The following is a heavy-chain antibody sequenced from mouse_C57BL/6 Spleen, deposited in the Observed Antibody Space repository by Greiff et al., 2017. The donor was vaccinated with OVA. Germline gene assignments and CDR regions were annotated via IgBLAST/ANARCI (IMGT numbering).Heavy chain of an antibody. Sequence: QVQLQQSGAELARPGASVTLSCKASGYTFTSYGISWVKQRTGQGLEWIGEIYPRCGNTYYNEKFKGKATLTADKSSSTAYMELHSLTSDDSAVYICARYDGYYDVDYWGQGTTLTVSS. D-gene: IGHD2-3*01. CDR3: ARYDGYYDVDY. J-gene: IGHJ2*01. CDR2: IYPRCGNT. V-gene: IGHV1-81*01. CDR1: GYTFTSYG.